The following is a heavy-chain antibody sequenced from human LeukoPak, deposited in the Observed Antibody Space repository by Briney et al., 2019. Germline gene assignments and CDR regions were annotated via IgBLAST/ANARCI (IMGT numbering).Heavy chain of an antibody. D-gene: IGHD6-19*01. CDR3: AKWKSGSGWSYYYYGMDV. CDR2: INGSGGST. V-gene: IGHV3-23*01. J-gene: IGHJ6*02. Sequence: GGSLRLSCAASGFTFSTYAMSWVRQAPGKGLEWVSRINGSGGSTHHADSVKGRFTISRDNSKNTLYLQMNSLRAEDTAVYYCAKWKSGSGWSYYYYGMDVWGQGTTVTVSS. CDR1: GFTFSTYA.